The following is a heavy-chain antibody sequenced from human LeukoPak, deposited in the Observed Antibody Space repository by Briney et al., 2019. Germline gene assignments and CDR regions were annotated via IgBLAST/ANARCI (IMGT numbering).Heavy chain of an antibody. V-gene: IGHV1-18*01. CDR1: GYTFTSYG. J-gene: IGHJ3*02. CDR3: ARGVGYYDSSGYPNAFDI. Sequence: GSSVKVSCKASGYTFTSYGISWVRQAPGQGLEWMGWISAYNGNTNYAQKLQGRVTMTTDTSTSTAYMELRSLRSDDTAVYYCARGVGYYDSSGYPNAFDIWGQGTMVTVSS. D-gene: IGHD3-22*01. CDR2: ISAYNGNT.